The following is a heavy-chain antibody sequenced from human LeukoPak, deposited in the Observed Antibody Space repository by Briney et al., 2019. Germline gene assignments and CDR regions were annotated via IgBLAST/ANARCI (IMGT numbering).Heavy chain of an antibody. J-gene: IGHJ3*02. Sequence: SETLSLTCAVYGGSFSSYYWSWIRQPPGKGLEWIGYIYYSGSTNYNPSLKSRVTISVDTSKNQFSLKLSSVTAADTAVYYCARDRYYYDSSGSGAFDIWGQGTMVTVSS. D-gene: IGHD3-22*01. CDR2: IYYSGST. CDR3: ARDRYYYDSSGSGAFDI. V-gene: IGHV4-59*01. CDR1: GGSFSSYY.